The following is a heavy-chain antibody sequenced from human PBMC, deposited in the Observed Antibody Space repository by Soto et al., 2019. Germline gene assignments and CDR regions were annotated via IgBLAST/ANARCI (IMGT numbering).Heavy chain of an antibody. Sequence: GGSLRLSCAASGFTFSSYAMSWVRQAPGKGLEWVSAISGSGGSTYYADSVKGRFTISRDNSKNTLYLQMNSLRAEDTAVYYCAKGGDDILTGYFDSNFDYWGQGTLVTVSS. V-gene: IGHV3-23*01. CDR1: GFTFSSYA. D-gene: IGHD3-9*01. J-gene: IGHJ4*02. CDR2: ISGSGGST. CDR3: AKGGDDILTGYFDSNFDY.